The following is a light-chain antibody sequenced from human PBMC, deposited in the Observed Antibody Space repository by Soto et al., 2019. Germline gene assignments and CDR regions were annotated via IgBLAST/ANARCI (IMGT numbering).Light chain of an antibody. CDR2: GAS. Sequence: VLTQSPGTLSLSPGERATISCRASQTISSSYLAWYQQKPGQAPRLLIYGASNRATGIPDRFSGSGSGTDFTLTISRLEPEDFAVYYCQQYGSSGTFGQGTKVEIK. V-gene: IGKV3-20*01. CDR3: QQYGSSGT. J-gene: IGKJ1*01. CDR1: QTISSSY.